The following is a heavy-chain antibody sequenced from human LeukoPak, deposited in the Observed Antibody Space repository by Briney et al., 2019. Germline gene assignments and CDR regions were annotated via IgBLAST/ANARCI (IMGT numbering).Heavy chain of an antibody. CDR1: GYTFTSYG. D-gene: IGHD3-22*01. J-gene: IGHJ3*02. V-gene: IGHV1-18*01. CDR3: ARVGTYYYDSSGYLDAFYI. CDR2: ISAYNGNT. Sequence: GASVKVSCKASGYTFTSYGISWVRQAPGQGLEWMGWISAYNGNTNYAQKLQGRVTMTTDTSTSTAYMELRSLRSDDTAVFYCARVGTYYYDSSGYLDAFYIWGQGTMVTVSS.